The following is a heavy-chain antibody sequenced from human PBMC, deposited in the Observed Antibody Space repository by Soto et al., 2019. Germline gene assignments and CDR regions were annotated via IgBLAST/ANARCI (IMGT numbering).Heavy chain of an antibody. Sequence: QVKLVQSGAEEKKPGASVKVSCKASGYTFTSYAMHWVRQAPGQRLEWMGWINPGNGNTKCSQKFQDRVTITRDTSASTAYMELSSLRSEDTAVYYFPTPESLLRHYWAQGTLVTVSS. CDR2: INPGNGNT. D-gene: IGHD2-15*01. V-gene: IGHV1-3*05. CDR3: PTPESLLRHY. J-gene: IGHJ4*02. CDR1: GYTFTSYA.